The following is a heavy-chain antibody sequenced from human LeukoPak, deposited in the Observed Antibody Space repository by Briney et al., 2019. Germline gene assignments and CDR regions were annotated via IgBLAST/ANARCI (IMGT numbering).Heavy chain of an antibody. V-gene: IGHV1-2*02. D-gene: IGHD3-9*01. J-gene: IGHJ4*02. Sequence: ASVKVSCKASGYTFTGYYMHWVRQAPGQGLEWMGWINPNSGGTNYAQKFQGRVTMTRDTSISTAYMELSRLRSDDPAVYYCARGPAAVLRYFDWRYDYWGQGTLVTVSS. CDR3: ARGPAAVLRYFDWRYDY. CDR1: GYTFTGYY. CDR2: INPNSGGT.